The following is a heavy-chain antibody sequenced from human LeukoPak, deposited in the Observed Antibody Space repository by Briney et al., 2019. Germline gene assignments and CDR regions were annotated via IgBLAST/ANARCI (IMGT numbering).Heavy chain of an antibody. J-gene: IGHJ3*02. V-gene: IGHV4-59*01. Sequence: SETPSLTCTVSGGSINSYYWSWIRQPPGKGLEWIGYIFNGGRTNYNPSLRSRVTMSLDTSKNQFPLKLTSLTAADTAVYYCTGRQHIVAVTATRGSFDMWGQGTMVTVSS. CDR3: TGRQHIVAVTATRGSFDM. CDR2: IFNGGRT. D-gene: IGHD2-21*02. CDR1: GGSINSYY.